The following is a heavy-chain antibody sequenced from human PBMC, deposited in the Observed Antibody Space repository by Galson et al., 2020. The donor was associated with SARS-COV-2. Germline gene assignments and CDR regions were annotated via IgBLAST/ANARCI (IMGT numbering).Heavy chain of an antibody. J-gene: IGHJ4*02. D-gene: IGHD6-19*01. CDR3: ARDKEPVAGSPPYY. CDR1: GFTFSNYA. Sequence: GGSLRLSCAASGFTFSNYAMHWVRHAPGKGLQYVSAIGTNGVSTYYADSVKGRFTISRDNSKNTLYLQMGSLRPEDTGMYYCARDKEPVAGSPPYYWGQGTLVTVSS. V-gene: IGHV3-64*02. CDR2: IGTNGVST.